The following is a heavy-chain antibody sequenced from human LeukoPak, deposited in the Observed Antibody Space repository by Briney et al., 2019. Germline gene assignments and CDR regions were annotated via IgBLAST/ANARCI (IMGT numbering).Heavy chain of an antibody. Sequence: GGSLRLSCAASGFTFSSYSMNWVRQAPGKGLEWVSSISRSGRHTYYAGSVKGRFTISRDNAKNSLYLQMNSLRAEDTAVYYCAELGITMIGGVWGKGTTVTISS. V-gene: IGHV3-21*01. CDR2: ISRSGRHT. J-gene: IGHJ6*04. CDR1: GFTFSSYS. CDR3: AELGITMIGGV. D-gene: IGHD3-10*02.